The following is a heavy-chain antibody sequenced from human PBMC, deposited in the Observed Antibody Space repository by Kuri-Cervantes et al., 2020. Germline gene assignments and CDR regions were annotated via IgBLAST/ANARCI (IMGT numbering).Heavy chain of an antibody. Sequence: GESLKISCAASGFTFSDYYMSWIRQAPGKGLEWVSSISSSISYIDYADSVKGRFTISRDNAKNTLYLQMNSLRAEDTAVYYCVREEWELDFDYWGQGTLVTVSS. CDR1: GFTFSDYY. J-gene: IGHJ4*02. CDR3: VREEWELDFDY. D-gene: IGHD1-26*01. V-gene: IGHV3-11*06. CDR2: ISSSISYI.